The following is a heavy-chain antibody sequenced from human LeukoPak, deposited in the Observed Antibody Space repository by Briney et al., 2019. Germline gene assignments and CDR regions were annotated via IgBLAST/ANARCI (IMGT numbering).Heavy chain of an antibody. V-gene: IGHV3-74*01. CDR3: VRDSPHQNAFDI. Sequence: GGSLRLSCTASGFSFSGHWMHWVRQAPGKGLVWVSRMESGSGTTYADSVKGRFTISRDSAKNTLYLQMDSLRAEDTAVYYCVRDSPHQNAFDIWGQGTMVTVSS. CDR2: MESGSGT. J-gene: IGHJ3*02. CDR1: GFSFSGHW.